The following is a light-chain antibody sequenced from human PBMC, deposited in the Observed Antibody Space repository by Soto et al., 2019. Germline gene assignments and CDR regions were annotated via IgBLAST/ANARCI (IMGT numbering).Light chain of an antibody. CDR2: GNS. V-gene: IGLV1-40*01. J-gene: IGLJ2*01. CDR3: QSYDSSLSAVV. Sequence: QAVLTQPPSVSGAPGQRVTISCTGSSSNIGAGHDVHWYQQLPGTAPKLLIYGNSDRPSGVPDRFSGSKSGTSASLAITGLQAEDETDYYCQSYDSSLSAVVFGGGTQLTVL. CDR1: SSNIGAGHD.